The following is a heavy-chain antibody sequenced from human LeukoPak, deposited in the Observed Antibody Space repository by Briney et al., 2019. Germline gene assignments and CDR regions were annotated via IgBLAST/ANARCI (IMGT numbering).Heavy chain of an antibody. V-gene: IGHV3-7*01. Sequence: GGSLRLSCAASGFTFSSYWMSWVRQAPGKGLEWVANIKQDGSEKYYVDSVKGRFTISRDNAKNSLYLQMNSLRAEDTAVYYCARDGTYYDFWSGYQHYYYMDVWGKGTTVTVSS. CDR3: ARDGTYYDFWSGYQHYYYMDV. J-gene: IGHJ6*03. CDR1: GFTFSSYW. CDR2: IKQDGSEK. D-gene: IGHD3-3*01.